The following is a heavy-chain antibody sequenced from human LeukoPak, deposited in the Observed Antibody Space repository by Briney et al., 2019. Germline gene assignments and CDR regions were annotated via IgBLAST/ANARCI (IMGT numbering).Heavy chain of an antibody. D-gene: IGHD2-15*01. CDR2: INWNGGST. Sequence: GGSLRLSCAASGFTFDDYGMSWVRQAPGEGLEWVSGINWNGGSTGYADSVKGRFTISRDNAKNSLYLQMNSLRAEDTALYYCAKSGRNYYYYYMDVWGKGTTVTVSS. CDR3: AKSGRNYYYYYMDV. CDR1: GFTFDDYG. J-gene: IGHJ6*03. V-gene: IGHV3-20*04.